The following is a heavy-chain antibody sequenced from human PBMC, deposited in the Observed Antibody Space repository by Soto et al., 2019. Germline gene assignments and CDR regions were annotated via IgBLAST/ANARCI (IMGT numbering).Heavy chain of an antibody. CDR2: IVVGSGNT. Sequence: SVKVSCKASGFTFTSSAVQWVRQARGQRLEWIGWIVVGSGNTNYAQKFQERVTITRDMSTSTAYMELSSLRSEDTAVYYCAAAGGLRHAFDLWGQGTMVTVSS. CDR3: AAAGGLRHAFDL. CDR1: GFTFTSSA. D-gene: IGHD1-26*01. V-gene: IGHV1-58*01. J-gene: IGHJ3*01.